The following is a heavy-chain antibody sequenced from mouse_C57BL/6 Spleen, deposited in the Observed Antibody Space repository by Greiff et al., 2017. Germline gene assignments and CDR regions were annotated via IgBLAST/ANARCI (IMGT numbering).Heavy chain of an antibody. Sequence: VQLQQSGPELVKPGASVKISCKASGYAFSSSWRNWVKQRPGKGLEWIGRIYPGDGDTNYNGKFKGKATLTADKSSSTAYMQLSSLTSEDSAVYFCARSQLVYWYFDVWGTGTTVTVSS. D-gene: IGHD4-1*02. CDR3: ARSQLVYWYFDV. J-gene: IGHJ1*03. CDR2: IYPGDGDT. CDR1: GYAFSSSW. V-gene: IGHV1-82*01.